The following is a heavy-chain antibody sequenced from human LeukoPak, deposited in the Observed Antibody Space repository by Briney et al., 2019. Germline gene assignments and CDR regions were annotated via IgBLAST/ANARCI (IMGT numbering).Heavy chain of an antibody. J-gene: IGHJ4*02. CDR3: ARRHSNCSPTSCYFPSDY. CDR1: GDSISSYY. D-gene: IGHD2-2*01. V-gene: IGHV4-59*01. CDR2: IYNSGRT. Sequence: SETLSLTCTVSGDSISSYYWSWVRQPPGNGLEWIGYIYNSGRTNYTPSLKSRVTISVDTSKNQFSLRLRSVTAADTAVYYCARRHSNCSPTSCYFPSDYWGQGTLVTVSS.